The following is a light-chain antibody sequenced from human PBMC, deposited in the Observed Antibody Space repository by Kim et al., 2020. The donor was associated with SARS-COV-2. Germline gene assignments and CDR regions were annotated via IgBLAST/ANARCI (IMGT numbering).Light chain of an antibody. CDR2: KAS. Sequence: DIQMTQSPSTLSASVGDRVTITCRASQSSSWLAWYQQKPGKAPKLLIYKASSLESGVPSRFSGSGSGTEFTLTISSLQPDDFATYYCQEYNSYSLTFGGGTKVDIK. V-gene: IGKV1-5*03. J-gene: IGKJ4*01. CDR1: QSSSW. CDR3: QEYNSYSLT.